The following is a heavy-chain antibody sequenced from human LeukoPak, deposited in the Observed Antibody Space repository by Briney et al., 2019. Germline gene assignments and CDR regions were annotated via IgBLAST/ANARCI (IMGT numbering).Heavy chain of an antibody. CDR3: AMTDYDILTGYQDY. CDR2: IYYSGST. CDR1: GGSISSYY. D-gene: IGHD3-9*01. Sequence: SETLSLTCTVSGGSISSYYWSWIRQPPGKGLEWIGYIYYSGSTNYNSSFKSRVTISIDTSKNQFSLKLSSVTAADTAVYYCAMTDYDILTGYQDYWGQGTLVTVSS. J-gene: IGHJ4*02. V-gene: IGHV4-59*12.